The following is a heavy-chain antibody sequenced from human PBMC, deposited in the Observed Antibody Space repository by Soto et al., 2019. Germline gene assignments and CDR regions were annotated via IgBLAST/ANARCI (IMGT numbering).Heavy chain of an antibody. CDR1: GFTFRNYN. Sequence: EVQLVESGGGLVKAGGSLRLFCTASGFTFRNYNMNWVRQAPGKGLEWVSSISTGGAYMFYADSVKGRFTISRDNAQNSLILQIDSPMAEDTAVYYCASGIATPGGDYFDSWGQGTLVTVSS. D-gene: IGHD2-15*01. CDR3: ASGIATPGGDYFDS. CDR2: ISTGGAYM. J-gene: IGHJ4*02. V-gene: IGHV3-21*06.